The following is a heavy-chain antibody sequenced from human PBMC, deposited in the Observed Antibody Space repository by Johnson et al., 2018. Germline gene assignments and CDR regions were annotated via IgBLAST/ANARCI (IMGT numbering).Heavy chain of an antibody. CDR2: IKSKTDGGTT. D-gene: IGHD6-13*01. CDR3: TTGPRDSSSGYRVVAFDI. V-gene: IGHV3-15*01. CDR1: GFTFSNAW. J-gene: IGHJ3*02. Sequence: EVQLVESGGGVVQPGRSLRLSCAASGFTFSNAWMSWVRQAPGKGLEWVGRIKSKTDGGTTDYAAPVKGRFPLSRNYSKNTLYLQMNSLKTEDTAVYYCTTGPRDSSSGYRVVAFDIWGQGTMVTVSS.